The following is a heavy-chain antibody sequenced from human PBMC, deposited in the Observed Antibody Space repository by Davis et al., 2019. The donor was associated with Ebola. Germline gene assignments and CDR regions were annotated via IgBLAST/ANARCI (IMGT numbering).Heavy chain of an antibody. V-gene: IGHV3-21*01. CDR2: ISISSAFI. Sequence: PGGSLRLSCAASGFTFSTYTMTWVRQAPGKGLEWVSSISISSAFIYYADSVKGRFTVSRDNAKNSLSLQMNSLRAEDTAVYYCAGGESGWDASDIWGRGTMVTVSS. CDR1: GFTFSTYT. J-gene: IGHJ3*02. CDR3: AGGESGWDASDI. D-gene: IGHD6-19*01.